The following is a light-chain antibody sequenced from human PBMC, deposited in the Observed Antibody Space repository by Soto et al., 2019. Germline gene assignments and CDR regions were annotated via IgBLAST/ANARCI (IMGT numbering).Light chain of an antibody. V-gene: IGLV2-11*01. CDR3: CSYAGSYTYV. CDR1: SSDVGGYNY. CDR2: DVS. J-gene: IGLJ1*01. Sequence: QSVLTQPRSVSGSPGQSVTISCTGTSSDVGGYNYVSWYQQHRGKAPKLMIYDVSKRPSGVPDRFSGSKSGNTASLTISGLQAEDEADYYCCSYAGSYTYVFGTGTKLTVL.